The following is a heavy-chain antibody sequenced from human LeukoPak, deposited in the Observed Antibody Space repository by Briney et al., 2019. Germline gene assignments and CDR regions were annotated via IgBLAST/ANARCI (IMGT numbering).Heavy chain of an antibody. CDR1: GYTFTVSY. D-gene: IGHD4-17*01. J-gene: IGHJ4*02. CDR3: ARGLTTVTFDC. V-gene: IGHV1-2*02. CDR2: INPNSGAT. Sequence: ASVKVSFTASGYTFTVSYLHWVRQAPGQGLEWMGWINPNSGATNYARQFQGRVTMTRDASISTAYMELSRLRSDDTAVYHCARGLTTVTFDCWGQGTLVTVTS.